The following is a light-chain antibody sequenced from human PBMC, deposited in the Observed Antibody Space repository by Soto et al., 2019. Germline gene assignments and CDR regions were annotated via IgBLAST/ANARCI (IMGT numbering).Light chain of an antibody. CDR3: QQSSDFPLT. J-gene: IGKJ4*01. CDR2: AAT. Sequence: DIQMTQSPSTLSASVLSKVSITCRASQSISSRLAWYQQKPGKAPKLLIYAATILQSGVPSRFSGSESGTDFSLTISSLQPEDFATYFCQQSSDFPLTFGGGTKVDIK. V-gene: IGKV1-12*01. CDR1: QSISSR.